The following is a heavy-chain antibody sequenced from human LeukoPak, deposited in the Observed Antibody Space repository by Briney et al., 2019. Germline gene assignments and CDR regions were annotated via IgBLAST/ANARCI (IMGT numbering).Heavy chain of an antibody. Sequence: PSETLSLTCTVSGGSISSGSYYWSWIRQPAGKGLEWIGRIYTSGSTNYNPSLKSRVTISVDTSKNQFSLKLSSVTAADTAVYYCARFSVGQLEPSLVYMDVWGKGTTVTVSS. J-gene: IGHJ6*03. V-gene: IGHV4-61*02. CDR3: ARFSVGQLEPSLVYMDV. CDR2: IYTSGST. D-gene: IGHD1-1*01. CDR1: GGSISSGSYY.